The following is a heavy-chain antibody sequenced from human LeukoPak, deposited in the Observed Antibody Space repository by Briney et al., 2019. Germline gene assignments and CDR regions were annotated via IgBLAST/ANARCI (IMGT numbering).Heavy chain of an antibody. V-gene: IGHV3-23*01. CDR2: INGGGGNT. CDR3: AKSVVVITFRFDD. CDR1: GFTFNSYV. Sequence: GGSLRLSCAASGFTFNSYVMSWVRQAPGKGLERVSAINGGGGNTHYADSVKGRFTISRDNSKNMVYLQMNTLRADDTAVYYCAKSVVVITFRFDDWGQGALVTVSS. D-gene: IGHD2-15*01. J-gene: IGHJ4*02.